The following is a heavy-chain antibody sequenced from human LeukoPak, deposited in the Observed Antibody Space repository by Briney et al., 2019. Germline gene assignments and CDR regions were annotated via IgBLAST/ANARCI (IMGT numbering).Heavy chain of an antibody. CDR3: ARNAGSLEY. D-gene: IGHD1-1*01. J-gene: IGHJ4*02. V-gene: IGHV3-11*01. CDR2: ISISGNTR. CDR1: GFSFSDYY. Sequence: PGGSLRLSCAASGFSFSDYYMTWIRQAPGKGLEWLSYISISGNTRYYTDSVKGRFTISRDNAKNSLYLQMNSLRVEDTAVYYCARNAGSLEYWGQGTLVTVSS.